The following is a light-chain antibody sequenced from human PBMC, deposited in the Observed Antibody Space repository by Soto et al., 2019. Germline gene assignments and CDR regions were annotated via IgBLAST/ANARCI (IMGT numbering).Light chain of an antibody. Sequence: QSALTQPASVSGSPGQSITISCTGTSYNFVSWYQQHPGKAPKLMIYDVNDRPSGVSNRFSGYKSGNTASLTISVLQAEDEADYYGSSYTSSSTYVFGTGTKLTVL. J-gene: IGLJ1*01. CDR3: SSYTSSSTYV. V-gene: IGLV2-14*01. CDR1: SYNF. CDR2: DVN.